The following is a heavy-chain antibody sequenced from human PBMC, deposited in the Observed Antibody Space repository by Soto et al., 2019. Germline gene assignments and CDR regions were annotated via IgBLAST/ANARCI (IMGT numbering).Heavy chain of an antibody. CDR3: TQDGGSRDWLTVN. CDR1: GFTFTSYA. D-gene: IGHD3-9*01. J-gene: IGHJ4*02. Sequence: EVQLLESGGDLVQPGGSLRLSCAASGFTFTSYAMSWIRQVPGKGLEWVSAITGGGDNTYYADSVKGRFTISRDNSKNTLYLQMNSLRAEDTAFYYCTQDGGSRDWLTVNWGQGTLVTVSS. V-gene: IGHV3-23*01. CDR2: ITGGGDNT.